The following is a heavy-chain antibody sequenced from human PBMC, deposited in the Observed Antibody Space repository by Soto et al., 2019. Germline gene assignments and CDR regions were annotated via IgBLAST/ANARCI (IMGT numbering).Heavy chain of an antibody. CDR3: ARGDSQVSSVFDY. J-gene: IGHJ4*02. Sequence: SETLSLTCTVSGGPFPNGGYYWSWIRQEPGKGLEWIGYTHYSGDTSYNPSLRSRVTISTDTSKTQFSLRLRSVTSADTAVYYRARGDSQVSSVFDYWGQGLPVTVSS. CDR2: THYSGDT. D-gene: IGHD3-16*01. V-gene: IGHV4-31*03. CDR1: GGPFPNGGYY.